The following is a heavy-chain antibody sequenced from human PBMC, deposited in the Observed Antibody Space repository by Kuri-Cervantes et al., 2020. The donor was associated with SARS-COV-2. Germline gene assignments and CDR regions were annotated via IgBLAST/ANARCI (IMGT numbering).Heavy chain of an antibody. J-gene: IGHJ4*02. CDR3: ARMDTAILTRVFDY. CDR2: IYYSGST. Sequence: GSLRLSCTVSGGSISSSSYYWGWIRQPPGKGLEWIGSIYYSGSTYYNPSLKSRATISVDTSKNQFSLKLSSVTAADTAVYYCARMDTAILTRVFDYWGQGTLVTVSS. D-gene: IGHD5-18*01. V-gene: IGHV4-39*07. CDR1: GGSISSSSYY.